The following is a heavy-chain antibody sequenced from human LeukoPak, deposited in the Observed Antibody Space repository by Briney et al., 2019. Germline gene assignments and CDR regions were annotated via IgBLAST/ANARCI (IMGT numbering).Heavy chain of an antibody. CDR1: GFTFSSYG. V-gene: IGHV3-21*01. D-gene: IGHD3-3*01. Sequence: GGSLRLSCAASGFTFSSYGMHWVRQAPGKGLEWVSSISSSSSYIYYADSVKGRFTISRDNAKNSLYLRMNSLRAEDTAVYYCARAGRFLEWLLLSSDAFDIWGQGTMVTVSS. J-gene: IGHJ3*02. CDR2: ISSSSSYI. CDR3: ARAGRFLEWLLLSSDAFDI.